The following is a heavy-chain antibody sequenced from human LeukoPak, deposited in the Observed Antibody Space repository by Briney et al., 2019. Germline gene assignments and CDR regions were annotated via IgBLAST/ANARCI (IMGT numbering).Heavy chain of an antibody. D-gene: IGHD3-16*01. CDR1: KFTFSSFA. V-gene: IGHV3-30*04. Sequence: GGSLTLSCAASKFTFSSFAIHWVRQAPGKGLEWVALISFDGGNTLYADSVKGRFTISRDNAENTLYLQMNSLRAEDTAVYYCARVIVFMSTGPHLDYWGQGTLAIVSS. CDR2: ISFDGGNT. J-gene: IGHJ4*02. CDR3: ARVIVFMSTGPHLDY.